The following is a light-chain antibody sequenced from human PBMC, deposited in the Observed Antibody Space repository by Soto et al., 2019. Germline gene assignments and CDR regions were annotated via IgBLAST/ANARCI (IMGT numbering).Light chain of an antibody. Sequence: DIQMTQSPSTLSASVGDRVTITCRASQSISSWLAWYQQKPGKAPKLLIYKASSLERGVPSRFSGSGPGTEFTLTISSLQHDDFATYYCQQYNSSPWTFGQGTKVEIK. V-gene: IGKV1-5*03. CDR3: QQYNSSPWT. CDR2: KAS. CDR1: QSISSW. J-gene: IGKJ1*01.